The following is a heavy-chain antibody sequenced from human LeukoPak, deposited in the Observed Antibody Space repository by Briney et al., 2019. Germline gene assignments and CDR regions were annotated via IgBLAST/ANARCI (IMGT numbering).Heavy chain of an antibody. CDR2: ISAYNGHT. CDR3: ARTGIDYGDYGLLDY. D-gene: IGHD4-17*01. V-gene: IGHV1-18*01. CDR1: GYTFTKYG. J-gene: IGHJ4*02. Sequence: GASVKVSCKASGYTFTKYGITWVRQAPGQGPEWVGWISAYNGHTESAQKFQGRVTMTTVTSTNTAYMELRSLRSDDTAVYYCARTGIDYGDYGLLDYWGQGSLVTVSP.